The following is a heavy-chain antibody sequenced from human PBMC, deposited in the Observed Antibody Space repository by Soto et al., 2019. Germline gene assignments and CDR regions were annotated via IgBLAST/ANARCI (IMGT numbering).Heavy chain of an antibody. CDR3: AAKLGTTHYFDF. CDR1: GDPVSSGSYY. J-gene: IGHJ4*02. V-gene: IGHV4-31*03. CDR2: IYHTGST. Sequence: QVQLQESGPGLVQPSQTLSLTCSVSGDPVSSGSYYWTWVRQHPVKGLEWIGYIYHTGSTYYNPSLHSRLIMSIDTSKNQFSFHLYSVTAADTAVYFCAAKLGTTHYFDFWGQGSLVAVSS. D-gene: IGHD7-27*01.